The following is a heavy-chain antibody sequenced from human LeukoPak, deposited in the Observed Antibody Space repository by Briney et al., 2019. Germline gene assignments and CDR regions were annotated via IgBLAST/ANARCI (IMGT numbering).Heavy chain of an antibody. V-gene: IGHV3-11*04. Sequence: PGGSLRLSCAASGFTFSNAWMSWVRQAPGKGLEWVSYISSSGSTIYYADSEKGRFTISRDNAKNSLYLQMNSLRAEDTAVYYCAKSVGYYDSSGYYVDFDYWGQGTLSPSPQ. CDR1: GFTFSNAW. D-gene: IGHD3-22*01. CDR2: ISSSGSTI. CDR3: AKSVGYYDSSGYYVDFDY. J-gene: IGHJ4*02.